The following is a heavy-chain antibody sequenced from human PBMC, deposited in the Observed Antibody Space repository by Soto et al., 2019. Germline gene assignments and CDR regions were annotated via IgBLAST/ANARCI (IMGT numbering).Heavy chain of an antibody. CDR1: GFSFSTYD. Sequence: GGSLRLSCAGSGFSFSTYDMYWVRQAPGKGLEWVSSIGGASSYIDYVDSVKGRFTISRDNAKSSLYLEMNSLRAEDTATYYCAHDTSGWRWLPDVWGQGTTVTVSS. CDR2: IGGASSYI. CDR3: AHDTSGWRWLPDV. J-gene: IGHJ6*02. V-gene: IGHV3-21*03. D-gene: IGHD2-21*01.